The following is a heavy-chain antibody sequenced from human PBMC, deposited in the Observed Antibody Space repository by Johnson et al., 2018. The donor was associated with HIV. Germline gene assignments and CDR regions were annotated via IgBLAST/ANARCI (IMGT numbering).Heavy chain of an antibody. CDR1: GFTFSRCG. Sequence: QVQVVESGGGVVQPGTSLRLSCAASGFTFSRCGMHWVRQAPGKGLEWAAVISNDGSAKYYAYSVKGRFTISRDNSKNTLYLQMNSLRADDTAVYYCARGSTVTTLSGAFDIWGQGTVVTVSS. D-gene: IGHD4-11*01. CDR2: ISNDGSAK. J-gene: IGHJ3*02. V-gene: IGHV3-30*03. CDR3: ARGSTVTTLSGAFDI.